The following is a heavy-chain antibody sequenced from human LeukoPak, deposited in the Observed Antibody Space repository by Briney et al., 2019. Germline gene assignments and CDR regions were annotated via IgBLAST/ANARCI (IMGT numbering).Heavy chain of an antibody. V-gene: IGHV1-24*01. J-gene: IGHJ4*02. CDR3: ALLSSLVGATPFEY. D-gene: IGHD1-26*01. CDR2: FYPEDGET. Sequence: ASVNVSCKVSGYTLTELSMHWVRQAPGKGLEWGGGFYPEDGETIYAQTFRGRVTMTEDTPTDTAFMELSRRSAEDTAVYYCALLSSLVGATPFEYWGQGTLVTVSS. CDR1: GYTLTELS.